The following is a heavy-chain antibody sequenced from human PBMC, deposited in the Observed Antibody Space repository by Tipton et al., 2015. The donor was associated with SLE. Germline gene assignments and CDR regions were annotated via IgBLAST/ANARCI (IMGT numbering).Heavy chain of an antibody. J-gene: IGHJ3*02. V-gene: IGHV4-4*08. CDR3: ARDSIAEAGHAFDI. D-gene: IGHD1-26*01. CDR1: GDSIGRHY. CDR2: IYSSGST. Sequence: TLSLTCTVSGDSIGRHYWNWIRQPPGKGLEWIGYIYSSGSTYYNPSLKSRVTISVDTSKNQFSLKLSSVTAADTAVYYCARDSIAEAGHAFDIWGQGTMVTVSS.